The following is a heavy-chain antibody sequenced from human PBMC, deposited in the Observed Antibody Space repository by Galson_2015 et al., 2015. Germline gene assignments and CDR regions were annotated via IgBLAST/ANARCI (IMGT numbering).Heavy chain of an antibody. V-gene: IGHV1-8*01. CDR3: ARVDYDILRGGGMDV. Sequence: SVKVSCKASGYTFTSYDINWVRQATGQGLEWMGWMNHNSGNTGYAQKFQGRVTMTRNTSISTAYMELSSLRSEDMAVYYCARVDYDILRGGGMDVWGQGTTVTASS. CDR1: GYTFTSYD. D-gene: IGHD3-9*01. J-gene: IGHJ6*02. CDR2: MNHNSGNT.